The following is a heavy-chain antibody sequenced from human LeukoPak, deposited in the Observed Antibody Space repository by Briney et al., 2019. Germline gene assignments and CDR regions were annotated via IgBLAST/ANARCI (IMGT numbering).Heavy chain of an antibody. D-gene: IGHD2-2*01. CDR2: ISGSGGST. CDR3: ATSSGGYCSSTSCYAYY. V-gene: IGHV3-23*01. Sequence: PGGSLRLSCAGSGFSFKNYAMSWVRQAPGKGLEWVSSISGSGGSTYYADSVKGRFTISRDNSKNTLHLQMNGLRAGDTAVYYCATSSGGYCSSTSCYAYYWGQGTLVTVSS. CDR1: GFSFKNYA. J-gene: IGHJ4*02.